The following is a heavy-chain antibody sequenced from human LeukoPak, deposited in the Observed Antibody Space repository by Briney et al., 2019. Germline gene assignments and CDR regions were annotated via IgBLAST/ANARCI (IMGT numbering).Heavy chain of an antibody. CDR2: ISHSGST. J-gene: IGHJ4*02. D-gene: IGHD3-16*01. CDR3: ARGRDYIWGMSGY. V-gene: IGHV4-34*01. CDR1: DGSLSGYW. Sequence: SETLSLTCAVYDGSLSGYWWSWIRQSPGKGLEWIGEISHSGSTNYNPSFKSRVTVSGDTSNKQVSLKMTSVTAADTAVYFCARGRDYIWGMSGYWGQGTLVTVSS.